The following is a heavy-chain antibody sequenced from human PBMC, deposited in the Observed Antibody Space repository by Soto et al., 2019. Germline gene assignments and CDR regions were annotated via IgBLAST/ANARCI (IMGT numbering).Heavy chain of an antibody. J-gene: IGHJ4*02. CDR2: IYYSGST. D-gene: IGHD6-19*01. Sequence: PSETLSLTCTVLGGSISSSSYYWGWIRQPPGKGLEWIGSIYYSGSTYYNPSLKSRVTISVDTSKNQFSLKLSSVTAADTAVYYCARHEDQRIRVAGRPEDYFDYWGQGTLVTVSS. CDR1: GGSISSSSYY. CDR3: ARHEDQRIRVAGRPEDYFDY. V-gene: IGHV4-39*01.